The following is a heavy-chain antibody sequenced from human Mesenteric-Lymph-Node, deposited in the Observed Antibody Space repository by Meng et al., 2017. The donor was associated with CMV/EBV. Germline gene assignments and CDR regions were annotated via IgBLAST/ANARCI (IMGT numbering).Heavy chain of an antibody. CDR2: TFYSSKWYN. D-gene: IGHD1-26*01. CDR1: GDSVSSNIAA. J-gene: IGHJ1*01. CDR3: ARDLSGTYFQ. V-gene: IGHV6-1*01. Sequence: SCGISGDSVSSNIAALNWIRHSPSRGLEWLGRTFYSSKWYNDYAVSVKSRITINPDTSKNQFSLHLNSVTPEDTAVYYCARDLSGTYFQWGQGTLVTVSS.